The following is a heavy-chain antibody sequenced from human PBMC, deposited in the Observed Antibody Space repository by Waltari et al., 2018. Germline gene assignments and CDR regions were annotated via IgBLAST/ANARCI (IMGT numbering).Heavy chain of an antibody. CDR2: IYFAGST. CDR1: GDSIGRGRYY. CDR3: AREVGGSSWSTTPRGDAFDI. Sequence: QLQLRESGPGLLKPSETLSLTCRAPGDSIGRGRYYRGWIRRAPGKGLEWIGSIYFAGSTYYNPSLKSRLTISVDTSKNQFSLRLSSVTAADTAVYYCAREVGGSSWSTTPRGDAFDIWGQGTMVTVSS. J-gene: IGHJ3*02. D-gene: IGHD6-13*01. V-gene: IGHV4-39*07.